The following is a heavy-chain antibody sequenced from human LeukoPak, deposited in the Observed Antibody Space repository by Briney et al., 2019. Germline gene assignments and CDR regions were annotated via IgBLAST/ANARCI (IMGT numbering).Heavy chain of an antibody. CDR2: IYTSGST. V-gene: IGHV4-4*07. CDR1: GFTVSSNY. Sequence: GSLRLSCAASGFTVSSNYMSWIRQPAGKGLEWIGRIYTSGSTNYNPSLKSRVTMSVDTSKNQFSLKLSSVTAADTAVYYCAKDRSRSYYNPGNWFDPWGQGTLVTVSS. J-gene: IGHJ5*02. D-gene: IGHD3-10*01. CDR3: AKDRSRSYYNPGNWFDP.